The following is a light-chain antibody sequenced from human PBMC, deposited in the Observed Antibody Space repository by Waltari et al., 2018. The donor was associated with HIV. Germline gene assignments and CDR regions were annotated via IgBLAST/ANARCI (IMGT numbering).Light chain of an antibody. J-gene: IGLJ2*01. Sequence: SYELTQPPSVSVSPGQTASLTCSGDDLPKKYVSWYQQRPGQSPVLVIYQDARRPSGIPERFSGSSSGNTATLTISGTQSMDEADYYCQAWDSNSAVFGGGTKLTVL. CDR3: QAWDSNSAV. V-gene: IGLV3-1*01. CDR2: QDA. CDR1: DLPKKY.